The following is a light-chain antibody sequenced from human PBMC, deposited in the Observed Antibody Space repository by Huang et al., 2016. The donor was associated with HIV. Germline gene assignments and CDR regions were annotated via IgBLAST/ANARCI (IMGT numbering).Light chain of an antibody. V-gene: IGKV3-15*01. J-gene: IGKJ4*01. CDR1: QSGRDK. CDR3: QQYESWPPLT. CDR2: ATS. Sequence: EIVMTQSPDTLSVSPGERATLSCRASQSGRDKLAWYQQKPGQAPRLLLHATSTRAAGVPARFSGSGSGTEFTLTISSLQSEDCGVYYCQQYESWPPLTFGGGTKVDIK.